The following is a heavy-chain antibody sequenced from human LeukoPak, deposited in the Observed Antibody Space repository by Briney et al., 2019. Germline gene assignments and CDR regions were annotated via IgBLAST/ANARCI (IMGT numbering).Heavy chain of an antibody. D-gene: IGHD3-3*01. J-gene: IGHJ4*02. CDR2: IYYSGST. V-gene: IGHV4-39*01. Sequence: SETLSLTCTVSGGSISSSSYYWGWIRQPPGKGLEWIGSIYYSGSTYYNPSLKSRVTISVDTSKNQFSLKLSSVTAADTAVYYCASSVLRFLEWSPRGFDYWGQGTLVTVSS. CDR1: GGSISSSSYY. CDR3: ASSVLRFLEWSPRGFDY.